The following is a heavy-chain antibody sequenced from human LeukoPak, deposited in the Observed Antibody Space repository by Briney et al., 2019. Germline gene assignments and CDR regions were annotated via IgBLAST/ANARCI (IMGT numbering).Heavy chain of an antibody. CDR1: GFTFSSYG. CDR3: ARDFSGTSFTYYFDY. D-gene: IGHD1-26*01. J-gene: IGHJ4*02. Sequence: GGSLRLSCAASGFTFSSYGMHWVRQAPGKGLGWVTVISYDGSYKYYADSVKGRFTVSRDSSKNTLYLQMNSLRAEDTAVYYCARDFSGTSFTYYFDYWGQGTLVTVSS. CDR2: ISYDGSYK. V-gene: IGHV3-30*03.